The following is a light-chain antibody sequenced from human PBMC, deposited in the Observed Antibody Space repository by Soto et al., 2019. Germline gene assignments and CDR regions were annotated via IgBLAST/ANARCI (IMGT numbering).Light chain of an antibody. CDR1: QSVSSY. Sequence: EIVLTQSPATLSLSPGERATLSCRASQSVSSYLVWYQQKPGQAPRLLIFDAFNRATGIPARFSGSGFGTDFTLTIITLEPEDFGVYYCPQRSSWPLTFGGGTKVEIK. CDR3: PQRSSWPLT. J-gene: IGKJ4*01. V-gene: IGKV3-11*01. CDR2: DAF.